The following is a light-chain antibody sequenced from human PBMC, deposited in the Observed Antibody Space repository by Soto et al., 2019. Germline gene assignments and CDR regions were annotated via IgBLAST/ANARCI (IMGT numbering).Light chain of an antibody. CDR3: QQRTNWPL. CDR2: DAS. Sequence: EIVLTQSPATLSLSPGERATLSCRASQSVSSYLAWYQQKPGQAPRFLIYDASNRATGIPARFSGSGSGTDFTLTISSLEPEDFAVYYCQQRTNWPLFGQGTKLQIK. CDR1: QSVSSY. V-gene: IGKV3-11*01. J-gene: IGKJ2*01.